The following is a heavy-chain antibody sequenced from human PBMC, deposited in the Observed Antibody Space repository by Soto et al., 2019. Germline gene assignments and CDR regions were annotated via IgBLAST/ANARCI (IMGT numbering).Heavy chain of an antibody. CDR3: GTTLPTSSPGTLDY. D-gene: IGHD6-6*01. J-gene: IGHJ4*02. CDR2: VIPILDIA. CDR1: GGTFSSYT. Sequence: GASVKVSCKASGGTFSSYTISWVRQAPGQGLEWMGRVIPILDIAHYAQKFQGRVTITADKSSGTAYMELSSLRSQDTAVYYCGTTLPTSSPGTLDYWGQGTLVTVSS. V-gene: IGHV1-69*02.